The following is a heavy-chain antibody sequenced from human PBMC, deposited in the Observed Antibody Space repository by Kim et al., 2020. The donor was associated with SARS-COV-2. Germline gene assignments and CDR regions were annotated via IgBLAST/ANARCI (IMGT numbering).Heavy chain of an antibody. D-gene: IGHD3-22*01. Sequence: ASVKVSCKASGYSFSNYGLVWARQAPGQGLEWMGWISINSGHTKYAQNVQGRVTLTTDTSTNTGYMELSSLRSDDTAVYYCAPYYDSNSYRGQWDWGQGTPVTVSS. V-gene: IGHV1-18*01. CDR3: APYYDSNSYRGQWD. J-gene: IGHJ4*01. CDR2: ISINSGHT. CDR1: GYSFSNYG.